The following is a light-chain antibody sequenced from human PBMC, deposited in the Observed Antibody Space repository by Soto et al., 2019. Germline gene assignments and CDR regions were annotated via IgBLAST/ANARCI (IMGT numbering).Light chain of an antibody. Sequence: QSALTQPASVSGSPGQSITISCTGTSSDVGGYNYVSWYQQHPGKAPKLMIYEVSNRPSGVSNRFSGSKSGNTASLTISGLQAEDEADFSCCSYAGSYTWVFGGGTQLTVL. CDR3: CSYAGSYTWV. CDR2: EVS. J-gene: IGLJ3*02. CDR1: SSDVGGYNY. V-gene: IGLV2-14*01.